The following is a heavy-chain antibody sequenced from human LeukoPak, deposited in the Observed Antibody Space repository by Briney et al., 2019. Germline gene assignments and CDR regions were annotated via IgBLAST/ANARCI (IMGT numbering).Heavy chain of an antibody. V-gene: IGHV4-59*01. CDR2: IFYNEGT. D-gene: IGHD2-2*01. Sequence: SETLSLTCAVYGGSFSGYYWSWIRQPPGKGLEWIGYIFYNEGTSYNPSLKSRVTISVDTSNNQLSLKVNSVTAADTAMYYCVSNSRYQPWTPDIWGRGTMVTVSS. CDR1: GGSFSGYY. J-gene: IGHJ3*02. CDR3: VSNSRYQPWTPDI.